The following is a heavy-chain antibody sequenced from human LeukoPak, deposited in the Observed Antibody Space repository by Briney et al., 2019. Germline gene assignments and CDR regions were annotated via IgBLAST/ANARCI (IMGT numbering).Heavy chain of an antibody. CDR1: GFTFSSYW. V-gene: IGHV3-74*01. CDR3: AKVAPTMVRGGGGWFDP. Sequence: GGSLRLSCAASGFTFSSYWMHWVRQAPGKGLVWVSRINSDGSSTSYADSVKGRFTISRDNAKNTLYLQMNSLRAEDTAVYYCAKVAPTMVRGGGGWFDPWGQGTLVTVSS. D-gene: IGHD3-10*01. J-gene: IGHJ5*02. CDR2: INSDGSST.